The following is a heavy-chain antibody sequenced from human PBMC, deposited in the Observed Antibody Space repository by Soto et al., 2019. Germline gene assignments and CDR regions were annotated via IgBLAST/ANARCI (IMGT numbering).Heavy chain of an antibody. CDR3: ARILARYYDFWSGYYPYYYGMDV. J-gene: IGHJ6*02. CDR1: GGSFSGYY. CDR2: INHSGST. Sequence: PSETLSLTCAVYGGSFSGYYWSWIRQPPGKGLEWIGEINHSGSTNYNPSLKSRVTISVDTSKNQFSLKLSSVTAADTAVYYCARILARYYDFWSGYYPYYYGMDVWGRGTTVTVSS. V-gene: IGHV4-34*01. D-gene: IGHD3-3*01.